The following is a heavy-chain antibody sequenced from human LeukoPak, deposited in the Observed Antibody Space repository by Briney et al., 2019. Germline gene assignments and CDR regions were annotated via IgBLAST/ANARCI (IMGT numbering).Heavy chain of an antibody. J-gene: IGHJ4*02. CDR1: GYTFTSYD. CDR2: MNPNSGNT. V-gene: IGHV1-8*03. CDR3: ARGGITMVRGVMASSY. D-gene: IGHD3-10*01. Sequence: ASVKVSCRASGYTFTSYDINWVRQATGQGLEWRGWMNPNSGNTGYSQKFQGRVTITRNTSISTAYMELSSLRSEDRAVYYCARGGITMVRGVMASSYWGQGTLVTVSS.